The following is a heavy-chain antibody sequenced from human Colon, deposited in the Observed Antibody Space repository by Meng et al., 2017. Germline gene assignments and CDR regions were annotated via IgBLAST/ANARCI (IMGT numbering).Heavy chain of an antibody. J-gene: IGHJ3*01. Sequence: GESLKISCAASGFTFSSYAMHWVRQAPGKGLEWVGFISYDGGNKYYADSVRGRFTISRDNSMNTLYLQMNSLGAEDTALYYCARAPVFGVLSGASDVWGQGTRVTGSS. CDR1: GFTFSSYA. D-gene: IGHD3-3*01. CDR2: ISYDGGNK. V-gene: IGHV3-30*07. CDR3: ARAPVFGVLSGASDV.